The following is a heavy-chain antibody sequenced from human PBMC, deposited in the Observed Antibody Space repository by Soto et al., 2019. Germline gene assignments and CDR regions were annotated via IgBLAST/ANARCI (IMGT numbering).Heavy chain of an antibody. CDR2: ISAYNGDT. CDR1: GYTFTSYG. Sequence: GASVKVSCKASGYTFTSYGISWVRHAPGQGLEWMGWISAYNGDTNYVKKFQGRVTMTTDTSTSSAHMELRSLTSDDTAVYYCAKSDSYQPGWGPVDCWGQGTLVTVSS. CDR3: AKSDSYQPGWGPVDC. J-gene: IGHJ4*02. D-gene: IGHD2-2*01. V-gene: IGHV1-18*01.